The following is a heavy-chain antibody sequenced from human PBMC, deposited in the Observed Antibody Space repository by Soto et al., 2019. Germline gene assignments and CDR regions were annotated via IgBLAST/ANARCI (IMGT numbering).Heavy chain of an antibody. CDR3: APSSSSKGSTGWGLRTAWCDT. D-gene: IGHD6-13*01. CDR2: INYSGST. Sequence: QVQLQESGPGLVKPSETLSLTCTVSGGFISSYYCSWIRQPPGKGLEWIGYINYSGSTNYNPYLKNQLTIAVVTSKYQFFLKMSSVTAAETAMSYSAPSSSSKGSTGWGLRTAWCDTRGQGTRGSGSS. CDR1: GGFISSYY. J-gene: IGHJ5*02. V-gene: IGHV4-59*08.